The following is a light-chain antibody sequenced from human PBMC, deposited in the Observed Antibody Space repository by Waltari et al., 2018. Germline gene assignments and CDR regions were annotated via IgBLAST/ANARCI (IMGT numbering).Light chain of an antibody. CDR3: QTWGSGIVT. Sequence: QPVLTPTPSASAPLGAPVKPPCTPEPGHSDFAHPSHQQQPERGPRYLMKLNRDGSHTKGDEIPDRFSGSSSGAERYLTISSLQSEDEAAYYCQTWGSGIVTFGGGTQLTVL. J-gene: IGLJ2*01. CDR1: PGHSDFA. CDR2: LNRDGSH. V-gene: IGLV4-69*01.